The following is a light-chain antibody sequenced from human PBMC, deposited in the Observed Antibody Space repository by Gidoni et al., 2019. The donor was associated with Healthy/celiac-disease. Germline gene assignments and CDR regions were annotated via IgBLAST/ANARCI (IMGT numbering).Light chain of an antibody. CDR3: QQYYSYPLT. CDR1: QGISSY. V-gene: IGKV1-8*01. Sequence: IRMTQSPSSFSASTGDRVTITCRSSQGISSYLAWYQQKPGKAPKLLIYAASTLQSGVPSRFSGSGSGTDFTLTISCLQSEDFATYYCQQYYSYPLTCGGGTKVEIK. J-gene: IGKJ4*01. CDR2: AAS.